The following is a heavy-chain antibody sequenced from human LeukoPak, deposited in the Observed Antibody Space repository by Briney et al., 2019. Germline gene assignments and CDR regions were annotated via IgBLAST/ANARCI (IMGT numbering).Heavy chain of an antibody. V-gene: IGHV4-59*01. CDR3: ARGVYIAAAQYGY. CDR1: GGSISSYY. J-gene: IGHJ4*02. D-gene: IGHD6-13*01. CDR2: IYYSGTT. Sequence: SETLSLTCTVSGGSISSYYWSWIRQLPGKGLEWIGYIYYSGTTNYNPSLKSRVTISVDTSKNQFSLKLSSVTAADTAVYYCARGVYIAAAQYGYWGQGTLVTVSP.